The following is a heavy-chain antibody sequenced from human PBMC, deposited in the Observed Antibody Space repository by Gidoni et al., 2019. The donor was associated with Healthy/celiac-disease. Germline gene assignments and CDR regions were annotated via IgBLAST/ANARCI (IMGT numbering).Heavy chain of an antibody. D-gene: IGHD2-15*01. J-gene: IGHJ6*04. V-gene: IGHV3-74*01. CDR2: INSDGSST. Sequence: EVQLVESGGGLVQPGGSLRLSCAASGFTFSSYWMHWVRQAPGKGLVWVSRINSDGSSTSYADSVKGRFTISRDNAKNTLYLQMNSLRAEDTAVYYCAREVVAATPYYYYGMDVWGKGTTVTVSS. CDR3: AREVVAATPYYYYGMDV. CDR1: GFTFSSYW.